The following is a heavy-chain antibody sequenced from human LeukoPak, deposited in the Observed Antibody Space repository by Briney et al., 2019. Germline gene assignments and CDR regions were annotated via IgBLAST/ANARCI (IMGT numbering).Heavy chain of an antibody. CDR1: GYTFTGYY. Sequence: GASVKVSCKASGYTFTGYYMHWVRQAPGQGLEWMGIINPSGGSTSYAQKFQGRVTMTRDTPTSTVYMELSSLRSEDTAVYYCARDVAGDYYFDYWGQGTLVTVSS. D-gene: IGHD4-17*01. V-gene: IGHV1-46*01. CDR2: INPSGGST. CDR3: ARDVAGDYYFDY. J-gene: IGHJ4*02.